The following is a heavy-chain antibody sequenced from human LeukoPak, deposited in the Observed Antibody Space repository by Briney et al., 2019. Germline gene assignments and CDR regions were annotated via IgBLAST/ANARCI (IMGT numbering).Heavy chain of an antibody. CDR2: ISSSSSYI. CDR1: GVSVSSNY. J-gene: IGHJ3*02. CDR3: ARDRSDYSDAFDI. Sequence: GGSLRLSCAASGVSVSSNYMNWVRQAPGKGLEWVSSISSSSSYIYYADSVKGRFTISRDNAKNSLYLQMNSLRAEDTAVYYCARDRSDYSDAFDIWGQGTMVTVSS. D-gene: IGHD5-12*01. V-gene: IGHV3-21*01.